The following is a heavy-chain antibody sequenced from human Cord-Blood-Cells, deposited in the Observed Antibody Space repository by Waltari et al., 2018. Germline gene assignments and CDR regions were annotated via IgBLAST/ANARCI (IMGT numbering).Heavy chain of an antibody. CDR2: INHRGST. Sequence: QVQLQQWGAGLLKPSETLSLTCAVYGGSFSGYYWSWIRQPPGKGLEWIVEINHRGSTNYNPSLKSRVTISVDTSKNQFSLKLSSVTAADTAVYYCARDWGSRAFDIWGQGTMVTVSS. CDR3: ARDWGSRAFDI. D-gene: IGHD7-27*01. V-gene: IGHV4-34*01. CDR1: GGSFSGYY. J-gene: IGHJ3*02.